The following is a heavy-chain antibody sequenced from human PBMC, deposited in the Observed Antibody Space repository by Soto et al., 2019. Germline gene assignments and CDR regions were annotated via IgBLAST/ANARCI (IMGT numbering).Heavy chain of an antibody. CDR1: GFTFSSFA. CDR2: ISGSADST. CDR3: AKTRGAMIYAISVYGMDV. D-gene: IGHD2-8*01. V-gene: IGHV3-23*01. J-gene: IGHJ6*02. Sequence: DVKLLESGGGLVQPGGSLRLSCAASGFTFSSFALNWVRQAPGKGLEWVAIISGSADSTFYADSVKGRFTISRDNSKNMLYLQINSLRAEDTAVYYCAKTRGAMIYAISVYGMDVWGQGTTVTVSS.